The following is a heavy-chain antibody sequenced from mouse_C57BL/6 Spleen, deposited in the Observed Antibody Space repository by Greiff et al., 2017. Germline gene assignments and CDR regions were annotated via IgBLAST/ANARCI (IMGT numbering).Heavy chain of an antibody. CDR1: GYTFTSYW. CDR2: IYPSDSET. CDR3: ARNSGTFYAMDY. V-gene: IGHV1-61*01. Sequence: VKLMESGAELVRPGSSVKLSCKASGYTFTSYWMDWVKQRPGQGLEWIGNIYPSDSETHYNQKFKDKATLTVDKSSSTAYMQLSSLTSEDSAVYYCARNSGTFYAMDYWGQGTSVTVSS. D-gene: IGHD4-1*01. J-gene: IGHJ4*01.